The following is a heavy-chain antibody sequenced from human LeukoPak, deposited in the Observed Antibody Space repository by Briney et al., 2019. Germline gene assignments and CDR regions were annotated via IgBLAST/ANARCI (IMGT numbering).Heavy chain of an antibody. J-gene: IGHJ3*02. D-gene: IGHD3-22*01. CDR3: ARDSSPEVVNWVDAFDI. CDR1: GFTFSRHG. CDR2: ISNDGSRK. V-gene: IGHV3-30*03. Sequence: GGSLRLSCAPSGFTFSRHGMHWVRQAPGKGLEWVAIISNDGSRKYYAHSVEGRFTISRDNSKNTLYLQMDSLRAEDTAVYYCARDSSPEVVNWVDAFDIWGQGTMVTVSS.